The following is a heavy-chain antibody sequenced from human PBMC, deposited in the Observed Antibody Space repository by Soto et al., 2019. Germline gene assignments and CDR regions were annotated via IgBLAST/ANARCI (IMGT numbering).Heavy chain of an antibody. CDR3: ARNLGLTNIGQYNWFDT. CDR1: GGSISGSDYY. Sequence: SETLSLTCSVSGGSISGSDYYWGWIRQPPGRGLEYIGSLYYSGSTYYNPSVKGRVTISVDTSRNQFSLWLRSVTAADTAVYYCARNLGLTNIGQYNWFDTWGQGTPVTVSS. D-gene: IGHD2-8*01. CDR2: LYYSGST. J-gene: IGHJ5*02. V-gene: IGHV4-39*01.